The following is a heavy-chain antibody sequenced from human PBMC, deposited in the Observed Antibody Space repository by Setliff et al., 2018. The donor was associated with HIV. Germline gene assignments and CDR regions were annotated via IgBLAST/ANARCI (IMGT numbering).Heavy chain of an antibody. D-gene: IGHD7-27*01. Sequence: PSETLSLTCAVSGGSISTGGFYWSWIRQNPGRGLEWLGYIYYSGTTYYNPSLKSRVTISVDTSKNQFSLKLTSMTAADTAMYYCARDRVAGRNWGSHYFESWGQGKMVTVSS. V-gene: IGHV4-31*11. CDR3: ARDRVAGRNWGSHYFES. J-gene: IGHJ4*02. CDR1: GGSISTGGFY. CDR2: IYYSGTT.